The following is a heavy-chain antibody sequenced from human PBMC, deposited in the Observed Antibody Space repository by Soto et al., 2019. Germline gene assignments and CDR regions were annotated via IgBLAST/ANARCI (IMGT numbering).Heavy chain of an antibody. V-gene: IGHV3-48*03. CDR1: GFTFSSYE. CDR3: ARDLGYSSQPGIDY. CDR2: ISSSGSAI. Sequence: GGSLRLSCAASGFTFSSYEMNWVRQAPGKGLEWVSYISSSGSAIYYADSVKGRFTISRDNAKNSLYLQMNSLRAEDTAVYYCARDLGYSSQPGIDYWGQGTLVTVSS. J-gene: IGHJ4*02. D-gene: IGHD6-13*01.